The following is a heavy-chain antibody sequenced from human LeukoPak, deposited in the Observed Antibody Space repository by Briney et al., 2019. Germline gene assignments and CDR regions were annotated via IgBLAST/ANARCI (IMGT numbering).Heavy chain of an antibody. Sequence: GGTLRLSCAASGFTFSSYGMSWVRQAPGKGLEWVSAISGSGGSTYYADSVKGRFTISRDNSKNTLYLQMNSLRAEDTAVYYCAKDLGGRAAAGTSWGQGTLVTVSS. CDR2: ISGSGGST. CDR1: GFTFSSYG. V-gene: IGHV3-23*01. D-gene: IGHD6-13*01. CDR3: AKDLGGRAAAGTS. J-gene: IGHJ5*02.